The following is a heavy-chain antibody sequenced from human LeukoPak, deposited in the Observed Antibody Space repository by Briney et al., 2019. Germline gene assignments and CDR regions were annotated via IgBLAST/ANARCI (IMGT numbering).Heavy chain of an antibody. CDR2: IYYSGST. CDR3: ARATYDSSGYYDSNVGFDS. V-gene: IGHV4-39*07. J-gene: IGHJ5*01. D-gene: IGHD3-22*01. Sequence: SETLSVTCTVSGDSISSSSYYWGWIRQPPGKGLEWIGSIYYSGSTYYNPSLKSRVTISVDTSKNQFSLKLSSVTAADTAVYYCARATYDSSGYYDSNVGFDSWGQGTLVTVSS. CDR1: GDSISSSSYY.